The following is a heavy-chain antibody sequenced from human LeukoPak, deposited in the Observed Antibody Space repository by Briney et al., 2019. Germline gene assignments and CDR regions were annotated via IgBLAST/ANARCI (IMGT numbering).Heavy chain of an antibody. CDR3: ARDEGVSFDY. CDR1: GFTFSAYN. CDR2: ISSSSNYI. Sequence: PGGSLRLSCVTSGFTFSAYNMNWVRQAPGKGLEWVSCISSSSNYIYYADSVKGRFTISRDNAKNSLYLQMNSLRAGDTAVYYCARDEGVSFDYWGQGTLVTVSS. V-gene: IGHV3-21*01. J-gene: IGHJ4*02.